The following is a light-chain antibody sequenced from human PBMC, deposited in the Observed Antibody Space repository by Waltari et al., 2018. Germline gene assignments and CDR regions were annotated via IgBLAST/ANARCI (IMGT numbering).Light chain of an antibody. CDR3: GTRDSSMSVGV. CDR1: SPNIGKNY. Sequence: QSVLTQPPSVSAASGQKVTISCSGSSPNIGKNYVSWYQQFPGTAPKLLIYEDDKRPSGISGRFSGSKSGTSATLDIHGLQTGDEADYYCGTRDSSMSVGVLGGGTKVTAL. V-gene: IGLV1-51*01. CDR2: EDD. J-gene: IGLJ2*01.